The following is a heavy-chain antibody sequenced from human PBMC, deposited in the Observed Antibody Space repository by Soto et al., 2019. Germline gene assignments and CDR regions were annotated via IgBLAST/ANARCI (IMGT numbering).Heavy chain of an antibody. D-gene: IGHD3-3*01. CDR3: ASAYYDFWSGYYNWFDP. CDR1: GYTFTSYG. Sequence: GASGKVSCTASGYTFTSYGISWVRQAPGQGLEWMGWISAYNGNTNYAQKLQGRVTMTTDTSTSTAYMELRSLRSDDTAVYYCASAYYDFWSGYYNWFDPWGQGTLVTVSS. V-gene: IGHV1-18*01. CDR2: ISAYNGNT. J-gene: IGHJ5*02.